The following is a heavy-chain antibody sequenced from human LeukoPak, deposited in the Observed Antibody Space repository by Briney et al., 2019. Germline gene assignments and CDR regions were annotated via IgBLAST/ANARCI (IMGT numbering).Heavy chain of an antibody. CDR1: GGSISSYY. Sequence: SETLSLTCTVSGGSISSYYWSWIRQPPGKGLEWIGHIYYSGSTNYNPSPKSRVTISVDTSKNQFSLKLSSVTAADTAVYYCARAYYDAGYYYMDVWGKGTTVTVSS. D-gene: IGHD3-16*01. V-gene: IGHV4-59*01. CDR3: ARAYYDAGYYYMDV. CDR2: IYYSGST. J-gene: IGHJ6*03.